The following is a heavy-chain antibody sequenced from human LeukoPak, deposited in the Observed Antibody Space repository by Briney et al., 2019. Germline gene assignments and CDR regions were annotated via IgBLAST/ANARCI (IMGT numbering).Heavy chain of an antibody. Sequence: GGSLRLSCAASGFTFSNYAMRWVRQAPGKGLEWVSSISSSSSYIYYADSVKGRFTISRDNAKNSLYLQMNSLRAEDTAVYYCARYWFGEPVQNWGQGTLVTVSS. D-gene: IGHD3-10*01. CDR3: ARYWFGEPVQN. V-gene: IGHV3-21*04. CDR2: ISSSSSYI. J-gene: IGHJ4*02. CDR1: GFTFSNYA.